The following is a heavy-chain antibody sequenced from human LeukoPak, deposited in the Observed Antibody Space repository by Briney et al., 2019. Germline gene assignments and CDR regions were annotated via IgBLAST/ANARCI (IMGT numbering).Heavy chain of an antibody. CDR3: ASASGAVEMATISAYYCYYMDV. J-gene: IGHJ6*03. V-gene: IGHV1-69*05. D-gene: IGHD5-24*01. CDR2: IIPIFGTA. Sequence: SVKVSCKASGGTFSSYAISWVRQAPGQGLEWMGGIIPIFGTANYAQKFQGRVTITTDESTSTAYMELSSLRSEDTAVYYCASASGAVEMATISAYYCYYMDVWGKGSTVTVSS. CDR1: GGTFSSYA.